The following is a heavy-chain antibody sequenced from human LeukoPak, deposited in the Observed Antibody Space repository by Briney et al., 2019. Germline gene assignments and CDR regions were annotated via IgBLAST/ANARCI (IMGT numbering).Heavy chain of an antibody. CDR1: GGTFSSYA. J-gene: IGHJ4*02. CDR3: ARDLYGGKGDRGY. V-gene: IGHV1-69*13. D-gene: IGHD4-23*01. CDR2: IIPIFGTA. Sequence: SVKVSCKASGGTFSSYAISWARQAPGQGLEWMGGIIPIFGTANYAQKFQGRVTITADESTSTAYMELSSLRSEDTAVYYCARDLYGGKGDRGYWGQGTLVTVSS.